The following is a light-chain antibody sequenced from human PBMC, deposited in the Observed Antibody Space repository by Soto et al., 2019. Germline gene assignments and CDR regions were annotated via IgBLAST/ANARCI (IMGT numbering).Light chain of an antibody. CDR3: QHYNSFSRT. V-gene: IGKV1-5*03. Sequence: DIQMTQSPSTLSACVGDRVAITCRASDNIAPWVAWYQQKPGKAPKLLIYKAANLADEVPSRFAGSGSGTDFTLTITRLQPDDFATYYCQHYNSFSRTLGQGTKVDIK. J-gene: IGKJ1*01. CDR2: KAA. CDR1: DNIAPW.